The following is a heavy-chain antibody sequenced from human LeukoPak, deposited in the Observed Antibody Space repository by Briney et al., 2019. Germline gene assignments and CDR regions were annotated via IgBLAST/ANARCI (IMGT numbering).Heavy chain of an antibody. D-gene: IGHD3-10*01. CDR3: AKVLFGDEDAFDI. J-gene: IGHJ3*02. CDR2: VIGSGGST. Sequence: PGGSLRLSCAASGFTFSSYVMSWVRQAPGKGLEWVSDVIGSGGSTSYADSVKGRFTISRDNSKNTLYLQMNSLRAEDTAVYYCAKVLFGDEDAFDIWGQGTMVTVSS. V-gene: IGHV3-23*01. CDR1: GFTFSSYV.